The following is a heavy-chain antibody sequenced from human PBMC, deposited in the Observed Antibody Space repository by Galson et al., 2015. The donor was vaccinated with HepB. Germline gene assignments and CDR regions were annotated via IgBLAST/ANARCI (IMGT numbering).Heavy chain of an antibody. D-gene: IGHD6-19*01. V-gene: IGHV3-23*01. CDR1: GFSFSNYG. CDR3: ATIPADRNGWYHHDS. CDR2: ISGSGATT. J-gene: IGHJ5*01. Sequence: SLRLSCAASGFSFSNYGMTWVRQAPGKGLEWVSTISGSGATTYYADSVKGRYTVSRDNSKSTLFLLIDDLRGEDTAVYYCATIPADRNGWYHHDSWGQGTLVTVSS.